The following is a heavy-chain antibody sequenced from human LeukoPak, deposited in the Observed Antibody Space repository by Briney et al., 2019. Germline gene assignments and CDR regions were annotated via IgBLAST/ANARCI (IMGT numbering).Heavy chain of an antibody. J-gene: IGHJ2*01. Sequence: PGGSLRLSCAASGFTFSNYWMSWVRQAPGKGLEWLANINQDGSEMYYVDSVKGRFTISRDNGKNSLYLQITSLRADDTAVYYCARDQGSMIVVRTTIWYFDLWGRGTLVTVSS. D-gene: IGHD3-22*01. CDR1: GFTFSNYW. CDR3: ARDQGSMIVVRTTIWYFDL. CDR2: INQDGSEM. V-gene: IGHV3-7*01.